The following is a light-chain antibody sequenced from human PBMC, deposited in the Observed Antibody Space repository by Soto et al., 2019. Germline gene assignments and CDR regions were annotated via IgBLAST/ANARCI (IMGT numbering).Light chain of an antibody. CDR3: SSYSGVTTVV. V-gene: IGLV2-14*01. CDR1: SSDVGGYNY. J-gene: IGLJ3*02. Sequence: QSVLTQPASVSGSPGQSITISCTGASSDVGGYNYVSWYQQHPGKAPKLMIYDVTNRPSGVSVRFSGSKSGNTASLTISWLQPEDEAHYYCSSYSGVTTVVFGGGTQLTVL. CDR2: DVT.